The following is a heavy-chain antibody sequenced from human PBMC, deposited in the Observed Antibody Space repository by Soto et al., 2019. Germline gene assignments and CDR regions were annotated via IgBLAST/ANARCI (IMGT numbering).Heavy chain of an antibody. V-gene: IGHV6-1*01. CDR3: ARESYGSGSYDGMDV. J-gene: IGHJ6*02. CDR2: TYYRSKWYN. D-gene: IGHD3-10*01. CDR1: RHSVRHKKGS. Sequence: QTLSLTSIMSRHSVRHKKGSLNGIRQLPSRGLEWLGRTYYRSKWYNDYAVSVKSRIDINPDTSKNQFSLQLNSVSPEDTAMYYCARESYGSGSYDGMDVWGQGTTVTVS.